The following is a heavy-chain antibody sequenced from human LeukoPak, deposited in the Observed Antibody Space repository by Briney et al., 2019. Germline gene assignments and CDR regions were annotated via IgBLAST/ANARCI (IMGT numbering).Heavy chain of an antibody. CDR2: ISGSGGST. V-gene: IGHV3-23*01. CDR1: GFTFSSYA. J-gene: IGHJ4*02. Sequence: GGSLRLSCAVSGFTFSSYAMNWVRQAPGKGLEWVSAISGSGGSTYYADSVKGRFTISRDNSKNTLYLQMNSLRAEDTAVYYCARGPYLGYCSGGSCNQFDYWGQGTLVTVSS. D-gene: IGHD2-15*01. CDR3: ARGPYLGYCSGGSCNQFDY.